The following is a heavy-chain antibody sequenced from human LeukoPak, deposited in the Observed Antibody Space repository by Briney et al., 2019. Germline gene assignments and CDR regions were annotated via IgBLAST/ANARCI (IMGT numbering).Heavy chain of an antibody. J-gene: IGHJ3*02. CDR2: IKQDGSEK. CDR3: AREPQGELQITDAFDI. CDR1: GFTFSSYW. V-gene: IGHV3-7*01. Sequence: GGSLRLSCAASGFTFSSYWMSWVRQAPGKGLEWVANIKQDGSEKYYVDSVKGRFTISRDNAKNSLYLQMNSLRAEDTAVYYCAREPQGELQITDAFDIWGQGTMVTVSS. D-gene: IGHD1-26*01.